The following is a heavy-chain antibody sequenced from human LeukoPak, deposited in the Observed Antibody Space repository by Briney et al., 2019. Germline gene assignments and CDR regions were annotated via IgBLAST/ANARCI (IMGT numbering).Heavy chain of an antibody. J-gene: IGHJ4*02. CDR1: GFTFRNHW. Sequence: GGSLRLSCAASGFTFRNHWMHCVRQTPGKGLVWVSRISSDGSSTTYADSVKGRFTISRDNAKNTLYLQMNNLRAEDTAMYYCARDQRVTGRPDIDYWGQGTLVIVSS. V-gene: IGHV3-74*03. CDR2: ISSDGSST. CDR3: ARDQRVTGRPDIDY. D-gene: IGHD6-6*01.